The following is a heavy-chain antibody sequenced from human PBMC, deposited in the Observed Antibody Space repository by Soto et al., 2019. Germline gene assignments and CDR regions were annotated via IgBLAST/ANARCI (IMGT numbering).Heavy chain of an antibody. V-gene: IGHV1-18*01. CDR1: GYTFTSYG. Sequence: ASVKVSCKASGYTFTSYGISWVRQAPGQGLEWMGWISAYNGNTNYAQKLQGRVTMTTDTSTSTAYMELRSLRSDDTAVYYCAREYNWNYGDDYYYYGMDVWGQGTTVTVSS. CDR2: ISAYNGNT. CDR3: AREYNWNYGDDYYYYGMDV. D-gene: IGHD1-7*01. J-gene: IGHJ6*02.